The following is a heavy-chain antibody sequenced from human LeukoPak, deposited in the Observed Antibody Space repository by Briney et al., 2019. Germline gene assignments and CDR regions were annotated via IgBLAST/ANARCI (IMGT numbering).Heavy chain of an antibody. CDR1: GFTVSSNY. CDR2: IYSGGST. Sequence: PGGSLRLSCAASGFTVSSNYMSWVRQAPGKGLEWVSVIYSGGSTYYADSVKGRFTISRDNSKNTLYLQMNSLRAEDTAVYYCARAATVTDPRTWIQLWLPQDWGQGTLVTVSS. D-gene: IGHD5-18*01. CDR3: ARAATVTDPRTWIQLWLPQD. V-gene: IGHV3-53*01. J-gene: IGHJ4*02.